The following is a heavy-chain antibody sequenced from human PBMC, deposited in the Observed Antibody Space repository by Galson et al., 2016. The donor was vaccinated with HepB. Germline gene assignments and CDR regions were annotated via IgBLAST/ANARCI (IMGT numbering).Heavy chain of an antibody. Sequence: SLRLSCAASGFAFSSHWMHWVRQAPGKGLMWVARINSDGTISNYADSVKGRFTISRDNAKNTLYLEMNSLRAEDTAVYNCVRDHSVVPATAYNWFDPWGQWTMVTVSS. V-gene: IGHV3-74*01. CDR2: INSDGTIS. J-gene: IGHJ5*02. D-gene: IGHD2-21*02. CDR3: VRDHSVVPATAYNWFDP. CDR1: GFAFSSHW.